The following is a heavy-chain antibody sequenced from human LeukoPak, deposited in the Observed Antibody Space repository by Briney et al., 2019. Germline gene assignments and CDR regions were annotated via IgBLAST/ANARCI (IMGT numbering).Heavy chain of an antibody. CDR1: GYTFTSND. D-gene: IGHD4-23*01. CDR2: MAPNTGAT. Sequence: ASVKVSCTASGYTFTSNDIIWVRQATGQGLEYVGWMAPNTGATGSAQNFQGRVTMTRDTSIGTAYLELNSLTSDDTAIYYCTRNGGGLGYWGQGTLVTVSS. V-gene: IGHV1-8*01. J-gene: IGHJ4*02. CDR3: TRNGGGLGY.